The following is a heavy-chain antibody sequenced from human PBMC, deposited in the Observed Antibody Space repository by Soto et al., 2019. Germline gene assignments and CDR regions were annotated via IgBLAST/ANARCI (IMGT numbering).Heavy chain of an antibody. V-gene: IGHV4-59*01. CDR1: GGSISSYY. J-gene: IGHJ4*01. CDR2: IYYSGST. D-gene: IGHD2-2*01. Sequence: QVQLQESGPGLVKPSETLSLTCTVSGGSISSYYWSWIRQPPGKGLEWIGYIYYSGSTNYNPSLKSRVTISVHTSNNQLSLKLSSVTAADTAVYYCARGVVEGLPGAMHYWGHGTLVTVSS. CDR3: ARGVVEGLPGAMHY.